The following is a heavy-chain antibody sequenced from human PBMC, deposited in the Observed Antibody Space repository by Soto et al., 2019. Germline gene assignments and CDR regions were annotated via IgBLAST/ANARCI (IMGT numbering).Heavy chain of an antibody. D-gene: IGHD3-22*01. J-gene: IGHJ3*02. CDR1: GWSFSSYY. CDR3: ARSYYYDSSGSRGVAFDI. CDR2: IYHSGST. Sequence: SENLSPTCAVFGWSFSSYYLGWVRPPPGEGLEWIGEIYHSGSTNYNPSLKSRVTISVDKSKNQFSLKLSSVTAADTAVYYCARSYYYDSSGSRGVAFDIWGQGTMVTVSS. V-gene: IGHV4-34*01.